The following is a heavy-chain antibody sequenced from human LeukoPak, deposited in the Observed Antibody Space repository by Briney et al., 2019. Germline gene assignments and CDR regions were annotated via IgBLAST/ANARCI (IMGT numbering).Heavy chain of an antibody. CDR3: ARDPFLNWFDP. J-gene: IGHJ5*02. V-gene: IGHV4-39*07. D-gene: IGHD2/OR15-2a*01. CDR1: GGSISTSDYN. Sequence: PSETLSLTCTVSGGSISTSDYNWAWIRQPPGRGLEWIGTIYYGGSTYYNPSLKSRVTLSVDTSKNQFSLKLNSVTAADTALYFCARDPFLNWFDPWGQGTLLTVSS. CDR2: IYYGGST.